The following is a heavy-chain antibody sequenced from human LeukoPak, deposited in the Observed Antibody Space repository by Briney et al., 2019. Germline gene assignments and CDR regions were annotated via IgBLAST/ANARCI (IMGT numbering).Heavy chain of an antibody. D-gene: IGHD1-20*01. CDR1: GGTFSSYA. Sequence: GASVKVSCKASGGTFSSYAISWVRQAPGQGLEWMGRIIPILGIANYAQKFQGRVTITADKSTSTAYMELSSLRSEDTAVYYCAPEDNWNDEVAFDIWGQGTMVTVSS. J-gene: IGHJ3*02. V-gene: IGHV1-69*04. CDR3: APEDNWNDEVAFDI. CDR2: IIPILGIA.